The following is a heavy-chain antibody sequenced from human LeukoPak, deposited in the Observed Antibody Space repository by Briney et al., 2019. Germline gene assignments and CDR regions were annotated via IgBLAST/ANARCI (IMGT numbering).Heavy chain of an antibody. D-gene: IGHD3-22*01. CDR2: FDPEDGVT. V-gene: IGHV1-24*01. CDR3: ATDRRYYYDSSASYFQH. J-gene: IGHJ1*01. CDR1: GYTLTELS. Sequence: ASVKVSCKVSGYTLTELSMHWVRQAPGKGLEWMGGFDPEDGVTIYAQKFQGRVTMTEDTSTDTAYMELSSLRSEDTAVYYCATDRRYYYDSSASYFQHWGQGTLVTVSS.